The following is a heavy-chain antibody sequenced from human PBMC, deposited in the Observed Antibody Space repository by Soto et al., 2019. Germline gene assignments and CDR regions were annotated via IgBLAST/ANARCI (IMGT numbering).Heavy chain of an antibody. Sequence: ASVKVSCKASGYTFTSYAMHWVRQAPGQRLEWMGWINAGNGNTKYSQKFQGRVTITRDTSASTAYMELSSLRSEDTAVYYCACTPYYYDSSGMYYFDYWGQGTLVTVS. CDR3: ACTPYYYDSSGMYYFDY. V-gene: IGHV1-3*01. D-gene: IGHD3-22*01. J-gene: IGHJ4*02. CDR1: GYTFTSYA. CDR2: INAGNGNT.